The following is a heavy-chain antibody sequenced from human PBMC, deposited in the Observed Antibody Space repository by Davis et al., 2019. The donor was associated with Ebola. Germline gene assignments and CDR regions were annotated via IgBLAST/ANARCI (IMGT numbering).Heavy chain of an antibody. CDR2: INPSGGST. CDR1: GYTFTSYY. D-gene: IGHD2-15*01. J-gene: IGHJ6*02. V-gene: IGHV1-46*01. Sequence: ASVKVSCKASGYTFTSYYMHWVRQAPGQGLEWMGIINPSGGSTSYAQKFQGRVTMTRDTSTSTVYMELSSLRSEETAVYYCARDYRYCSGGSCYYYYYGMDVWGQGTTVTVSS. CDR3: ARDYRYCSGGSCYYYYYGMDV.